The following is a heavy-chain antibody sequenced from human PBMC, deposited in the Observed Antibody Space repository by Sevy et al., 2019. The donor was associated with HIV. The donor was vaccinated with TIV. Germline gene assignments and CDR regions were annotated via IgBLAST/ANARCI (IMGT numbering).Heavy chain of an antibody. CDR2: IYYSGST. CDR3: ARGNSSWYTATLYYYYGMDV. J-gene: IGHJ6*02. V-gene: IGHV4-39*01. Sequence: SETLSLTCTVSGGSISSSSYYWDWIRQPPGKGLEWIGSIYYSGSTYYAPSIRGRVTISVDTAKNQFSLKLSSVTAAETAVNYCARGNSSWYTATLYYYYGMDVWGQGTTVTVSS. CDR1: GGSISSSSYY. D-gene: IGHD6-13*01.